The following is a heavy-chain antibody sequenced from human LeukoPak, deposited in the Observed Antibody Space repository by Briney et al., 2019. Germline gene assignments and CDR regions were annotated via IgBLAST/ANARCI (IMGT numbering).Heavy chain of an antibody. D-gene: IGHD3-3*01. CDR2: ISANGGET. Sequence: GGSLGLSCAASGFTFSIYAMNWVRQAPGKGLEWVSSISANGGETHYADSVKGRFTISRDNSKNTLYLQINNPRVEDTAVYYCAKRYYDFPLDYWGQGTLVTVSS. V-gene: IGHV3-23*01. CDR3: AKRYYDFPLDY. J-gene: IGHJ4*02. CDR1: GFTFSIYA.